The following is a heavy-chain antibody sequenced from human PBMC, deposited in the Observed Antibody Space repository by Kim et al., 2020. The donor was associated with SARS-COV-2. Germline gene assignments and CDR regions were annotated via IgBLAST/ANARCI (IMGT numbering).Heavy chain of an antibody. Sequence: HSVKRRFTLSKDNAKNTFYLQMNSLRVEDTAVYYCATTPFFYNTTARVSTYWGQGTLVTVSS. D-gene: IGHD3-3*01. V-gene: IGHV3-23*01. J-gene: IGHJ4*02. CDR3: ATTPFFYNTTARVSTY.